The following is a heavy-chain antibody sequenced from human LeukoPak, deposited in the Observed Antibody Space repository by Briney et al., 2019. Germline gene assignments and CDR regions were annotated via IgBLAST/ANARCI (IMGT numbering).Heavy chain of an antibody. CDR3: ARGPLAVDDY. CDR1: GYTFTSYG. CDR2: MNPNSGNT. D-gene: IGHD6-19*01. Sequence: ASVRVSCKASGYTFTSYGINWVRQAPGQGLEWMGWMNPNSGNTGYAQKFQGRVTMTRNTSISTAYMELSSLKSEDTAVYYCARGPLAVDDYWGQGALVTVSS. J-gene: IGHJ4*02. V-gene: IGHV1-8*01.